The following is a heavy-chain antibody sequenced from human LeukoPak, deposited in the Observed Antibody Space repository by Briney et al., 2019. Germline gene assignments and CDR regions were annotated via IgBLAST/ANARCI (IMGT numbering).Heavy chain of an antibody. Sequence: PSETLSLTCAVSGYSISSGYYWGWIRQPPGKGLEWIGSIYHSGSTYYNPSLKSRVTISVDTSKNQFSLKLSSVTAADTAVYYCALRTPFDYWGQGTLVTVSS. CDR1: GYSISSGYY. CDR2: IYHSGST. V-gene: IGHV4-38-2*01. J-gene: IGHJ4*02. CDR3: ALRTPFDY. D-gene: IGHD2-15*01.